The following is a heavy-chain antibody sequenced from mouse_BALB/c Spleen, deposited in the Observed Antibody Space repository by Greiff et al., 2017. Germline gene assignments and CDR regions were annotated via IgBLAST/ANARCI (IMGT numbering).Heavy chain of an antibody. Sequence: EVMLVESGGGLVKPGGSLKLSCAASGFTFSSYAMSWVRQTPEKRLEWVATISGGGSYTYYPDSVKGRFTISRDNAKNTLYLQMCSLRSEDTAMYYCARLGYYAMDYWGQGTSVTVSA. CDR3: ARLGYYAMDY. J-gene: IGHJ4*01. D-gene: IGHD4-1*01. CDR1: GFTFSSYA. CDR2: ISGGGSYT. V-gene: IGHV5-9-1*01.